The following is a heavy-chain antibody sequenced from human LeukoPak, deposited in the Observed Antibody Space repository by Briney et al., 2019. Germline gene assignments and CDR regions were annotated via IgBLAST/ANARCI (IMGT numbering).Heavy chain of an antibody. D-gene: IGHD6-13*01. CDR3: ATGIAAAGTSPDY. Sequence: VASVKVSCKVSGYTLTELSMHWVRQAPGKGLEWMGGFDPEDGETIYAQKFQGRVTMTEDTSTDTAYMELSSLRSEDTAVYYCATGIAAAGTSPDYWGQGTLVTVSS. V-gene: IGHV1-24*01. CDR2: FDPEDGET. CDR1: GYTLTELS. J-gene: IGHJ4*02.